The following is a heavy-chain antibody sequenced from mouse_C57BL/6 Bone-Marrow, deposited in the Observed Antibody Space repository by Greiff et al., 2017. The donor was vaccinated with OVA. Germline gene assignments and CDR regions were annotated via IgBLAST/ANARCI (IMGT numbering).Heavy chain of an antibody. CDR2: ISSGGSYT. Sequence: EVQLVESGGDLVKPGGSLKLSCAASGFTFSSYGMSWVRQTPDKRLEWVATISSGGSYTYYPDSVKGRFTISRDNAKNTLYLQMSSLKSEDTAMYYCARPLLLPEGYYFDYWGQGTTLTVSS. V-gene: IGHV5-6*01. J-gene: IGHJ2*01. D-gene: IGHD1-1*01. CDR3: ARPLLLPEGYYFDY. CDR1: GFTFSSYG.